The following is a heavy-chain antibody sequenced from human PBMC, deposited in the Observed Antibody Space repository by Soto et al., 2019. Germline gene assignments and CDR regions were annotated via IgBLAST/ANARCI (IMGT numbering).Heavy chain of an antibody. Sequence: QLQLRESGSGLVKPSQTLSLTCTVSGAPITSGAYSWSWIRQPPGKGLEWIGFIYQSGSNHYNPYLMSRVIITADRSKNHFSLQLSSLTAADTAVYYCARDMSGCSSSDCYLSGWFDPWGPGTLVTVSS. CDR3: ARDMSGCSSSDCYLSGWFDP. CDR2: IYQSGSN. D-gene: IGHD2-21*02. J-gene: IGHJ5*02. CDR1: GAPITSGAYS. V-gene: IGHV4-30-2*01.